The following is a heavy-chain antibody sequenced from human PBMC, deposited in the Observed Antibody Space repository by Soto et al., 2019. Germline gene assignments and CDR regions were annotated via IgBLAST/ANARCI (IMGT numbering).Heavy chain of an antibody. CDR3: AKDGGGSSDS. CDR2: IYYSGNT. Sequence: PSETLSLTCTVSGGSISSGGYYWNWIRQHPVKGLEWIGYIYYSGNTYYNPSLKSRVTRSVDTSKKQFSLRLSSVTAADTAVDYCAKDGGGSSDSWGQGTLVTVSS. D-gene: IGHD1-26*01. J-gene: IGHJ4*02. CDR1: GGSISSGGYY. V-gene: IGHV4-31*03.